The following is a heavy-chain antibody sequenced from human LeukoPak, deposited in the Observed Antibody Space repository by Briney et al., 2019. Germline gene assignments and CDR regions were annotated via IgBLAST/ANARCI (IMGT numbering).Heavy chain of an antibody. CDR2: ISAYIVNT. D-gene: IGHD3-10*01. CDR3: ARARYYYGSGSYYYYYYGMDV. J-gene: IGHJ6*02. Sequence: ASVKVSCKASGYTFTSYGISWVRQVPGQGLEWMGWISAYIVNTNYAQKLQGRVTMTTDTSTSTAYMELRSLRSEDTAVYYCARARYYYGSGSYYYYYYGMDVWGQGTTVTVSS. V-gene: IGHV1-18*01. CDR1: GYTFTSYG.